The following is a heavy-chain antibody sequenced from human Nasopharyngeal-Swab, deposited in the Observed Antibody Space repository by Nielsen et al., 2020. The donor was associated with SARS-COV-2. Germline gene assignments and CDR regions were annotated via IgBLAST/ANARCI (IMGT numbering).Heavy chain of an antibody. V-gene: IGHV4-34*01. CDR3: AREPIVVVVAASIHAFDI. Sequence: SETLSLTCAVSGGSFSGYYWSWIRQPPGKGLEWIGEINHSGSPNYNPSLKSRVTLSVDTSKHQFSLKLSSVTSADTALYYCAREPIVVVVAASIHAFDIWGQGTMVTVSS. CDR1: GGSFSGYY. CDR2: INHSGSP. J-gene: IGHJ3*02. D-gene: IGHD2-15*01.